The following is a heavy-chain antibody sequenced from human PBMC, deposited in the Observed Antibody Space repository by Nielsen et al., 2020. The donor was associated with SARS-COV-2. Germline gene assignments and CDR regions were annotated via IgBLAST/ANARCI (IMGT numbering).Heavy chain of an antibody. Sequence: ASVKVSCKASGYTFTSYYMHWVRQAPGQGLEWMGIINPSGGSTSYAQKFQGRVTITRDTSASTAYMELSSLRSEDTAVYYCAAGNYYDSSGYPYYYYYYGMDVWGQGTTVTVSS. CDR3: AAGNYYDSSGYPYYYYYYGMDV. D-gene: IGHD3-22*01. J-gene: IGHJ6*02. CDR2: INPSGGST. V-gene: IGHV1-46*01. CDR1: GYTFTSYY.